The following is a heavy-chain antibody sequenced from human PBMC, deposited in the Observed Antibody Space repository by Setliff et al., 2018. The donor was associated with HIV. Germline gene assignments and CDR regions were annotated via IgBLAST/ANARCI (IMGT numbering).Heavy chain of an antibody. CDR3: ATRLSGYTSYYVDQ. J-gene: IGHJ4*02. D-gene: IGHD5-12*01. V-gene: IGHV1-69*05. CDR1: VGTFTSYA. Sequence: ASVKVSCKASVGTFTSYAFNWVRQAPGQRLESMGEIMPIFGVIKYAQKFQGRLSISTGESTRTAYMELTSLTSEDTAVYFCATRLSGYTSYYVDQWGQGTLVTVSS. CDR2: IMPIFGVI.